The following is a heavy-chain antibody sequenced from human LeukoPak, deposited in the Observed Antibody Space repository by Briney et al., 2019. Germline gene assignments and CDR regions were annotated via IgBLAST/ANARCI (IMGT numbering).Heavy chain of an antibody. CDR2: IRFDGTNE. CDR3: ARAGGLYNWNFGDAIDI. V-gene: IGHV3-30*02. CDR1: GFTFSSYG. D-gene: IGHD1-20*01. Sequence: GGSLRLSCVASGFTFSSYGMHWVRQAPGKGLEWVAFIRFDGTNEYYADSVKGRFTISRDNSKNTLYLQMSSLRPEDTSVYHCARAGGLYNWNFGDAIDIWGQGTRVTVSS. J-gene: IGHJ3*02.